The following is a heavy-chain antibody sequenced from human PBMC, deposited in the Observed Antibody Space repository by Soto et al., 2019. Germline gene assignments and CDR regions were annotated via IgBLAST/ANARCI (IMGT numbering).Heavy chain of an antibody. D-gene: IGHD3-22*01. CDR2: ISPYNDDT. J-gene: IGHJ6*02. CDR1: GDTFSGYS. V-gene: IGHV1-18*01. Sequence: ASVKVSCKASGDTFSGYSITWVRQAPGQGLEWLGWISPYNDDTKYAQKLQGRVTMTTDTSTRTAYMNLRGLRSDDTAVYYCARGGYYDSSGSRNYHYYGLDVWGQGTTVTVSS. CDR3: ARGGYYDSSGSRNYHYYGLDV.